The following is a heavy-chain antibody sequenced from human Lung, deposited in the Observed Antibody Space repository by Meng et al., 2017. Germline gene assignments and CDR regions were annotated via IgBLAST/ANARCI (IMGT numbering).Heavy chain of an antibody. J-gene: IGHJ4*02. CDR2: ISSSSA. V-gene: IGHV3-21*01. D-gene: IGHD2-15*01. Sequence: EGQLVEAGGGLVKPGGALRRSCAASGFTFSSYSRNWVRQAPGKGLEWVSSISSSSAYADSVKGRFTISRDNAKNSLYLQMNSLRAEDTAVYYCARGRVVVAATPSDYWGQGTLVTVSS. CDR3: ARGRVVVAATPSDY. CDR1: GFTFSSYS.